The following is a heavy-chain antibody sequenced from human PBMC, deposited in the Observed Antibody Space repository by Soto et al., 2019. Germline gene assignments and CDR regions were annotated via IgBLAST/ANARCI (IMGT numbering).Heavy chain of an antibody. J-gene: IGHJ6*02. CDR2: IYYSGST. CDR3: GGESPRITRVRGVPRWVDV. D-gene: IGHD3-10*01. Sequence: PSETLSLTCTVSGGSISSGGYYWSWIRQHPGKGLEWIGYIYYSGSTYYHPSLKSRATISVDTSKNQFSLKLSSVTAADTAVYYCGGESPRITRVRGVPRWVDVWGQGTTVTVSS. V-gene: IGHV4-31*03. CDR1: GGSISSGGYY.